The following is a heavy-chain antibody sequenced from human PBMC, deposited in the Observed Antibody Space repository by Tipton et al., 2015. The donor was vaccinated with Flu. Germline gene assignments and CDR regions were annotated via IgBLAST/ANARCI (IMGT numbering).Heavy chain of an antibody. CDR3: AREPQRDGRRWGIDY. V-gene: IGHV4-38-2*02. D-gene: IGHD5-24*01. Sequence: TLSLTCAVSGYSISSDYYWGWIRQPPGKGLEWIGSIYHSGSTNYNPSLKSRVTISVDTSKNQFSLKLSSVTAADTALYYCAREPQRDGRRWGIDYWGQGTLVTVSS. CDR2: IYHSGST. J-gene: IGHJ4*02. CDR1: GYSISSDYY.